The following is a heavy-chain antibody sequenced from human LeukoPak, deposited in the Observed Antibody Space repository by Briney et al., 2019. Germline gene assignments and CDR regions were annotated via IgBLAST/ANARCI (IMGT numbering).Heavy chain of an antibody. CDR2: IKQDGGEK. CDR1: EFTFSSYW. V-gene: IGHV3-7*01. J-gene: IGHJ4*02. CDR3: ARVGARQILEY. Sequence: GGSLRLSCAASEFTFSSYWMSWVRQAPGKGLEWVANIKQDGGEKYYLDSVKGRFTVSRGNAKNSLYLQMNSLRAEDTAVYYCARVGARQILEYWGQGTLVTVSS. D-gene: IGHD4-17*01.